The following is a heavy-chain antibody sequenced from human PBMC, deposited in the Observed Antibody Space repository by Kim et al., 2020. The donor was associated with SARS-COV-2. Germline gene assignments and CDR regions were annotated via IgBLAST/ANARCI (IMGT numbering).Heavy chain of an antibody. V-gene: IGHV3-11*01. D-gene: IGHD4-17*01. J-gene: IGHJ4*02. Sequence: SSGRTIHYADSVKGRFPIARDNAKNSLYLQRNGRGAEDTAVYYCARGTGYWGQGTLVTVSS. CDR2: SSGRTI. CDR3: ARGTGY.